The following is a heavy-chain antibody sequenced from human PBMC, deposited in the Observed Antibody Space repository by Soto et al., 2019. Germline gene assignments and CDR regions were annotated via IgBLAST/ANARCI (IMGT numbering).Heavy chain of an antibody. Sequence: HPGGSLRLSCAASGFTFSSYAMSWVRQAPGKGLEWVSAISGSGGSTYYADSVKGRFTISRDNSKNTLYLQMNSLRAEDTAVYYCAKLTGAATFPTYPFDYWGQGTLVTVSS. CDR3: AKLTGAATFPTYPFDY. CDR2: ISGSGGST. V-gene: IGHV3-23*01. CDR1: GFTFSSYA. D-gene: IGHD2-15*01. J-gene: IGHJ4*02.